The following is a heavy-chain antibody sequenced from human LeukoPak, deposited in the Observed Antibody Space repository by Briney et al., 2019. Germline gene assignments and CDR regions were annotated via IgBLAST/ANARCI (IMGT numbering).Heavy chain of an antibody. CDR1: GFTFSSYA. CDR3: ARDHRFLEWLPNNWFDP. V-gene: IGHV3-30-3*01. CDR2: ISYDGSNK. D-gene: IGHD3-3*01. J-gene: IGHJ5*02. Sequence: GGSLRLSCAASGFTFSSYAMHWVRQAPGKGLEWVAVISYDGSNKYYADSVKGRFTISRDNAKNSLYLQMNSLRAEDTAVYYCARDHRFLEWLPNNWFDPWGQGTLVTVSS.